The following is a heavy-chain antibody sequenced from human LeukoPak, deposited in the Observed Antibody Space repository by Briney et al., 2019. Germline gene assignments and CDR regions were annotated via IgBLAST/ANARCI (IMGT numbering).Heavy chain of an antibody. CDR2: IWFDGSTK. CDR3: ARDEGIASYFDY. CDR1: GFXFSSYG. D-gene: IGHD6-13*01. V-gene: IGHV3-33*07. J-gene: IGHJ4*02. Sequence: GGSLRLSCAASGFXFSSYGIYWVRQAPGKGLEWMAVIWFDGSTKYYADSVKGRFTISRDNSKNTLYLQMNSLRDDDTAVYYCARDEGIASYFDYWGQGTLVTVSS.